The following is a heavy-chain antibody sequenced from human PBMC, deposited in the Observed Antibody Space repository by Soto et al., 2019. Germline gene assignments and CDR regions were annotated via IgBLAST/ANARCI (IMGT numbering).Heavy chain of an antibody. CDR1: GASIGSSGYY. D-gene: IGHD6-19*01. J-gene: IGHJ4*02. CDR3: ARTMIAVAVHFDY. V-gene: IGHV4-39*07. Sequence: SETLSLTCTVSGASIGSSGYYWGWIRQPPGRGLEWIGSIDYSGNTYYNPSLKSRVTISVDTSKNQFSLKLSSVTAADTAAYYCARTMIAVAVHFDYWGQGTLVTVSS. CDR2: IDYSGNT.